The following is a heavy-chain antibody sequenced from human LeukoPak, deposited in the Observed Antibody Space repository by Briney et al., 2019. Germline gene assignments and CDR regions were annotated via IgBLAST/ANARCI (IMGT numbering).Heavy chain of an antibody. CDR3: ARVTFADTAMVEYYFDY. CDR2: IYYSGST. V-gene: IGHV4-59*01. D-gene: IGHD5-18*01. J-gene: IGHJ4*02. Sequence: SETLSLTCTVSGGSISSYYWSWIRQPPGKGLEWIGYIYYSGSTNCNPSLKSRVTISVDTSKNQFSLKLSSVTAADTAVYYCARVTFADTAMVEYYFDYWGQGTLVTVSS. CDR1: GGSISSYY.